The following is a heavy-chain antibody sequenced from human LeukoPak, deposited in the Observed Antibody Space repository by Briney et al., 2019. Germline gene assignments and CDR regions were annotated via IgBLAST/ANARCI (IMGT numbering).Heavy chain of an antibody. CDR2: INHSGST. Sequence: PSETLSLTCAVYGGSFSGYYWSWIRQPPGKGLEWIGEINHSGSTNYNPSLKSRVTISVDTSKNQFSLKLSSVTAADTAVYYCARDIVGYSYGGWGQGTLVTVPS. CDR3: ARDIVGYSYGG. D-gene: IGHD5-18*01. CDR1: GGSFSGYY. J-gene: IGHJ1*01. V-gene: IGHV4-34*01.